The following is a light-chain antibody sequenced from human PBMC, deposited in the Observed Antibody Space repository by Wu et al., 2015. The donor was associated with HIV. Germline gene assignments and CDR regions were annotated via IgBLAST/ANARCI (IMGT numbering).Light chain of an antibody. CDR1: QRVSSSY. V-gene: IGKV3-15*01. J-gene: IGKJ2*01. CDR3: QQYKNGFD. CDR2: YAS. Sequence: EIVLTQSPGTLSLSPGERATLSCRASQRVSSSYLAWYQQKPGQAPRLLIYYASTRNTGIPARFSGSGSGTEFALTINSLQSEDSAIYYCQQYKNGFDFGQGTKLEIK.